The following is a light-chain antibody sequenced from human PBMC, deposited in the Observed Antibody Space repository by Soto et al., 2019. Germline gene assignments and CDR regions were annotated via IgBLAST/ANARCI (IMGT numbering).Light chain of an antibody. CDR2: AAS. Sequence: ILLTQSPSSLSASVGDRVTITCRASQGIDTSLAWYQQKPGKAPKLLIYAASNLLSGVPSRFSGSGSGTDFTLTIASLQPEDFSTYYCQQSDSTPYTFGQGTKV. CDR1: QGIDTS. J-gene: IGKJ2*01. V-gene: IGKV1-39*01. CDR3: QQSDSTPYT.